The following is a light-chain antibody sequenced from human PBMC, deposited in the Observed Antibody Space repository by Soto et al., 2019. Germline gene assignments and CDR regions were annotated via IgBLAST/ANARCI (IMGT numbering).Light chain of an antibody. CDR3: QQSYSFPLT. CDR2: ATS. CDR1: QSISSY. J-gene: IGKJ4*01. Sequence: DIQMTQSPSSLSASIGDRVTITCRASQSISSYLNWYQQKAGRAPKLLIYATSSLETGVPSRFSGSGSGTDFIHTISSLQPEDFASYHCQQSYSFPLTFGGGTKVEIK. V-gene: IGKV1-39*01.